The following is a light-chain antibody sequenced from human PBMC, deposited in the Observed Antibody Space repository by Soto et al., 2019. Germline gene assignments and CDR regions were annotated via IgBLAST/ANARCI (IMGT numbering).Light chain of an antibody. CDR2: DVS. CDR3: CSYVGSDTSFV. V-gene: IGLV2-11*01. J-gene: IGLJ1*01. CDR1: TSDVGGYNF. Sequence: QSALTQPRSVSGSPGQSVTISCTGTTSDVGGYNFVSWYQQRPGKVPKLMIYDVSIGPSGVPDRFSGSKSGNTASLTISGLQAEDEADYYCCSYVGSDTSFVFGSGTKVTVL.